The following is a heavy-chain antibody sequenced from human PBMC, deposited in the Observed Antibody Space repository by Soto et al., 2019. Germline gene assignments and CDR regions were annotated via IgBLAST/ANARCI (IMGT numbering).Heavy chain of an antibody. V-gene: IGHV1-2*02. D-gene: IGHD2-21*02. CDR1: RYTFSRYN. J-gene: IGHJ3*01. CDR2: INLNSGVT. Sequence: QVQLVQTGAEMKKPGASVKVSCQISRYTFSRYNVHWVRQAPGQGPQWLGRINLNSGVTTYAAEFQDRVTMTRDITNCTVHRELNSLRSDDTAVYTCALGDSFGDGVFDVWGQGTRVTVSS. CDR3: ALGDSFGDGVFDV.